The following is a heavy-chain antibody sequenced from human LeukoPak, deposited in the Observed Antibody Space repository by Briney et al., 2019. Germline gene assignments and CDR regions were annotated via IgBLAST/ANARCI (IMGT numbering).Heavy chain of an antibody. CDR1: GGSFSGYY. CDR2: INHSGST. V-gene: IGHV4-34*01. D-gene: IGHD6-25*01. Sequence: SETLSLTCAVYGGSFSGYYWSWIRQPPGKGLEWIGEINHSGSTNYNPSLKSRVTISVDTFKNQFSLKLSSVTAADTAVYYCARRGRRLYYFDYWGQGTLVTVSS. CDR3: ARRGRRLYYFDY. J-gene: IGHJ4*02.